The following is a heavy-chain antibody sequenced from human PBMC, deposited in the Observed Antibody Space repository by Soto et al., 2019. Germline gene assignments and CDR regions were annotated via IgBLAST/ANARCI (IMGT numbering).Heavy chain of an antibody. D-gene: IGHD3-9*01. CDR2: INPSGGST. J-gene: IGHJ4*02. V-gene: IGHV1-46*03. Sequence: ASVKVSCKASGYTFSNYGITWVRQAPGQGLEWMGIINPSGGSTSYAQKFQGRVTMTRDTSTSIAYMELSSLRSDDTAVYYCAVMPTAPNLDILTGYLAWGQGTLVTVSS. CDR1: GYTFSNYG. CDR3: AVMPTAPNLDILTGYLA.